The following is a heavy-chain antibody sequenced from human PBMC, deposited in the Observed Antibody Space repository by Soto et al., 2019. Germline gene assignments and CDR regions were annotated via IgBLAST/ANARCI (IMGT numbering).Heavy chain of an antibody. Sequence: GGSLRLSCAASGFTFSSYAMSWVRQAPGKGLEWVSAISGSGGSTYYADSVKGRFTISRDNSKNTLYLQMNSLRAEDTAVYHCAKSDLSSGWPRYIWGQGTMVTVSS. D-gene: IGHD6-19*01. CDR2: ISGSGGST. CDR1: GFTFSSYA. CDR3: AKSDLSSGWPRYI. J-gene: IGHJ3*02. V-gene: IGHV3-23*01.